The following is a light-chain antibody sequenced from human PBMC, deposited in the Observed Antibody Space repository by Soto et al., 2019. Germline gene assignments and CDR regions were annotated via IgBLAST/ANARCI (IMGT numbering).Light chain of an antibody. CDR1: QSVSSNN. V-gene: IGKV3-20*01. Sequence: EIVLTQSPGTLSLSPGERATLSCRASQSVSSNNLAWYQQKLGRAPRLLISGASRRATGIPDRFSGSGSGTDFTLTITSLEPEEFAVYYWQQYGTSPRTFGQGTRLEI. CDR3: QQYGTSPRT. J-gene: IGKJ5*01. CDR2: GAS.